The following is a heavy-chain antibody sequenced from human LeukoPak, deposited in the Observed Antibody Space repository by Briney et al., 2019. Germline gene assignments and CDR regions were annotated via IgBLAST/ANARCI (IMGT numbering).Heavy chain of an antibody. CDR2: ISGRGDTT. J-gene: IGHJ4*02. D-gene: IGHD3-10*01. CDR1: GFTFSSYG. V-gene: IGHV3-23*01. Sequence: GGSLRLSCAASGFTFSSYGMIWVRQAPGKGLEWVSGISGRGDTTYYADSVKGRFTISRDNSKNTLYLQMNSLRAEDTAVYYCARRTFYYGSGFDYWGQGTLVTVSS. CDR3: ARRTFYYGSGFDY.